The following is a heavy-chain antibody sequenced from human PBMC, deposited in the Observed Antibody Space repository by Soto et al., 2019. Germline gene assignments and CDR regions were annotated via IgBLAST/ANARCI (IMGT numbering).Heavy chain of an antibody. CDR2: ITTYSGHT. V-gene: IGHV1-18*01. J-gene: IGHJ5*02. D-gene: IGHD6-13*01. CDR1: GYSFTTHG. CDR3: ARVFGSRYYPGPWLDP. Sequence: SVKVSCKASGYSFTTHGITWVRQAPGQGLEWMGLITTYSGHTSYSPSLQGRVSMTRDTATSTAYMELKRLRADDTAVYYGARVFGSRYYPGPWLDPWGQGTLVTVSS.